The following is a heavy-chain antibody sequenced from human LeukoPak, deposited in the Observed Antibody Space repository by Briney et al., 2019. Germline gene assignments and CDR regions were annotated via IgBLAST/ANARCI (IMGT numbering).Heavy chain of an antibody. Sequence: SETLSLTCTVSGASTTTHHWSWIRQPPGKGLEWIGDLFNNGGTSYDASLKSRVAISLDTSKKQVSLEVKSVTAADTAVYYCARRVPASGVRDVWGQGTTVTVTS. J-gene: IGHJ6*02. CDR3: ARRVPASGVRDV. CDR2: LFNNGGT. D-gene: IGHD3-10*01. CDR1: GASTTTHH. V-gene: IGHV4-59*08.